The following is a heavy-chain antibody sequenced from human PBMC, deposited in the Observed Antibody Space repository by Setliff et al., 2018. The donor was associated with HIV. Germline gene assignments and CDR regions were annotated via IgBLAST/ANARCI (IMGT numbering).Heavy chain of an antibody. D-gene: IGHD3-16*02. CDR1: GYSFTNYW. V-gene: IGHV5-10-1*04. CDR2: IDPSDFYI. J-gene: IGHJ6*03. Sequence: GESLKISCQGSGYSFTNYWINWVRQMPGKGLEWMGRIDPSDFYIKYSPSFQGQVTISADKSISTAYLQWSSLKASDTAMYYCARHRIVKAYYYYMDVWGKGTTVTVSS. CDR3: ARHRIVKAYYYYMDV.